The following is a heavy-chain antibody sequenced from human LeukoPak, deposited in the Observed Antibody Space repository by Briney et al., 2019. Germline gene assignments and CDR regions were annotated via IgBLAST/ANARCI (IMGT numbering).Heavy chain of an antibody. CDR2: IYTSGST. J-gene: IGHJ4*02. V-gene: IGHV4-4*07. CDR1: GGSISSYY. Sequence: SETLSLTCTVSGGSISSYYWSWIRQPAGKGLEWIGRIYTSGSTYYNPSLKSRVTISVDTSKNQFSLKLSSVTAADTAVYYCARRAITMIVRGEFDYWGQGTLVTVSS. CDR3: ARRAITMIVRGEFDY. D-gene: IGHD3-22*01.